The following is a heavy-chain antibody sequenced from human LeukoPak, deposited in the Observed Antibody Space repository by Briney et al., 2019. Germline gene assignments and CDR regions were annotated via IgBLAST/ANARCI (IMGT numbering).Heavy chain of an antibody. CDR1: GFTFGDYA. Sequence: PGGSLRPSCTASGFTFGDYAMSWFRQAPGKGLEWVGFIRSKAYGGTTEYAASVKGRFTISRDDSKSIAYLQMNSLKTEDTAVYYCTRAVGDWRGLIRGYWGQGTLVTVSS. J-gene: IGHJ4*02. D-gene: IGHD3-10*01. CDR2: IRSKAYGGTT. CDR3: TRAVGDWRGLIRGY. V-gene: IGHV3-49*03.